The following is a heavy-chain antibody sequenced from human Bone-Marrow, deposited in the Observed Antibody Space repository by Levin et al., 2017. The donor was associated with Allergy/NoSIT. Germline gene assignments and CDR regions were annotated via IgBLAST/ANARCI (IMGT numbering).Heavy chain of an antibody. CDR3: ARDLRKSLSARDDAFDI. J-gene: IGHJ3*02. V-gene: IGHV3-20*01. Sequence: RPGGSLRLSCAASGFTFDDYAMNWVRQVPEKGLEWVSIINWNGDDTDYTDSVKGRFIISRDNAKNSLYLQMNSLRAEDTALYHCARDLRKSLSARDDAFDIWGQGTVVTVSS. CDR2: INWNGDDT. CDR1: GFTFDDYA. D-gene: IGHD6-6*01.